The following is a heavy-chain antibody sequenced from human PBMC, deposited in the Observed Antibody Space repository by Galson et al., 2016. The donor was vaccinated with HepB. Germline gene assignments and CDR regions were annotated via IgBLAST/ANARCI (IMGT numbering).Heavy chain of an antibody. CDR2: IRAKAYGETI. Sequence: SLRLSCAGSGFTFGDYGLSWFRQAPGKGLEWVGFIRAKAYGETIEYAASVKGRFTISRDDSKSIAYLQMNSLKTEDTAFYYCTRVPSGYYERPPDYWGQGTLVTVSS. CDR1: GFTFGDYG. J-gene: IGHJ4*02. D-gene: IGHD5-12*01. V-gene: IGHV3-49*03. CDR3: TRVPSGYYERPPDY.